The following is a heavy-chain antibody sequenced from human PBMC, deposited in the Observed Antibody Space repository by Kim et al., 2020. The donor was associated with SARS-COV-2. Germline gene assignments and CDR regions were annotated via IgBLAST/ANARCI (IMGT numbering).Heavy chain of an antibody. J-gene: IGHJ4*02. D-gene: IGHD3-22*01. Sequence: PSLKSRVTISVDTSKNQFSLKLSSVTAADTAVYYCAREKEGNYYLYYFDYWGQGTLVTVSS. V-gene: IGHV4-34*01. CDR3: AREKEGNYYLYYFDY.